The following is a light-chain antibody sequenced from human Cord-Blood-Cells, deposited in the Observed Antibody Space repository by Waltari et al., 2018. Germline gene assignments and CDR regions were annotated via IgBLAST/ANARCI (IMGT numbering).Light chain of an antibody. CDR2: KAS. Sequence: DIQMTQSPSTLSASVGDRVTITCRARQSISSWLAWYQQKPGKVPKLLIYKASSLESGVPSRCSGCGAGTEFTLTISSMQPDDFATYYCEQYNSYPYSFGQGTKLEIK. CDR1: QSISSW. V-gene: IGKV1-5*03. J-gene: IGKJ2*03. CDR3: EQYNSYPYS.